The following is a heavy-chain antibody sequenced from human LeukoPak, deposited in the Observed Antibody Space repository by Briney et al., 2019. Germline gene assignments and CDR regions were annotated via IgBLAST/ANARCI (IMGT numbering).Heavy chain of an antibody. J-gene: IGHJ5*02. Sequence: GGSLRLSCAASGFTFSSYSMTWVRQAPGKGLEWVSYISSSSTIYYADSVKGRFTISRDNAKNSLYLQMNSLRDEDTAVYYCARGARYYYDSSGWFDPWGQGTLVTVSS. D-gene: IGHD3-22*01. CDR3: ARGARYYYDSSGWFDP. CDR1: GFTFSSYS. CDR2: ISSSSTI. V-gene: IGHV3-48*02.